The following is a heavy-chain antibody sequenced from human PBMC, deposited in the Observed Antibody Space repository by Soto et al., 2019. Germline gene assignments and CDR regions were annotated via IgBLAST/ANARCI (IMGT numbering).Heavy chain of an antibody. Sequence: TGGSLRLSCAASGFTFDDYAMHWVRQAPGKGLEWVSGISWNSGSIGYADSVKGRFTISRDNAKNSLYLQMNSLRAEDAALYYCAKDMTGYSSSWYPFYYYYYGMDVWGQGTPVTVSS. D-gene: IGHD6-13*01. CDR3: AKDMTGYSSSWYPFYYYYYGMDV. CDR2: ISWNSGSI. J-gene: IGHJ6*02. CDR1: GFTFDDYA. V-gene: IGHV3-9*01.